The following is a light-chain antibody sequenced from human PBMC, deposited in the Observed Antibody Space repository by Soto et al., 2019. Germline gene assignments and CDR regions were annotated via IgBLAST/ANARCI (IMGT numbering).Light chain of an antibody. CDR2: DAS. J-gene: IGKJ1*01. CDR1: QSISTW. V-gene: IGKV1-5*01. Sequence: DIQMTQSPSTLSASVGDRVTITCRASQSISTWLAWYQHKPGRAPRLLICDASSLESGVPSRFSGSGSGTELTLTVSGLQPDDFGTYDCQQYDGYSRTFGQGTKVEIK. CDR3: QQYDGYSRT.